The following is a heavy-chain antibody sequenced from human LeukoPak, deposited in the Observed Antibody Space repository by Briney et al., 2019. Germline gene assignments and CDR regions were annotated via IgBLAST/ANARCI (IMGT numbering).Heavy chain of an antibody. CDR1: GGSISSGGYY. V-gene: IGHV4-31*03. Sequence: SETLSLTCTVSGGSISSGGYYWSWIRQHPGKGLEWIGYIYYSGSTYYNPSLKSRVTISVDTSKNQFSLKLSSVTAADTAVYYCARVTASGEYYYYYMDVWGKGTTVTVSS. D-gene: IGHD7-27*01. CDR2: IYYSGST. J-gene: IGHJ6*03. CDR3: ARVTASGEYYYYYMDV.